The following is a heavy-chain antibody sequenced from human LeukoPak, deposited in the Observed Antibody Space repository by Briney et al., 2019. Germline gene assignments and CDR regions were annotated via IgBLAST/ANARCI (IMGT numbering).Heavy chain of an antibody. V-gene: IGHV1-8*01. CDR1: GYTFTSYD. J-gene: IGHJ4*02. CDR3: ARGPPNWGFDF. CDR2: MSPNSGDT. Sequence: GASVKVSCKASGYTFTSYDINWVRHATGQWLEWMGWMSPNSGDTGYAQKFQGRVTMTRDTSISTAFMELTSLRSEDTAVYYCARGPPNWGFDFWGQGALVTVSS. D-gene: IGHD7-27*01.